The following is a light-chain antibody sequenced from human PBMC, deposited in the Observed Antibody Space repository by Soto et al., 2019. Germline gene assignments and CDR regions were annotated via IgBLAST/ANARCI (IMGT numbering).Light chain of an antibody. CDR2: DTS. CDR1: QRVSGGF. CDR3: QQYGSSPRT. J-gene: IGKJ1*01. V-gene: IGKV3D-20*01. Sequence: EIVMTQSPATLSVSPGERATLYCGASQRVSGGFLAWYQQKPGLAPRLILYDTSFRATGIPDRFSGSGTGTDFTLTISRLEPEDFAVYYCQQYGSSPRTFGQGTKVDIK.